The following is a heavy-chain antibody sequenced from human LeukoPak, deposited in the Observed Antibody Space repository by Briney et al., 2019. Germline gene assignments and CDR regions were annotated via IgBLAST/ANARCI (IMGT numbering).Heavy chain of an antibody. D-gene: IGHD2-21*02. Sequence: PGGSLRLSCAASGFIFSDYYMSWIRQAPGKGLEWVSCISSSGSTIYYADSVKGRFTISRDNVKNSLYLQMNSLRAEDTAVYYCAREGDLYYFDYWGQGTLVTVSS. CDR3: AREGDLYYFDY. CDR2: ISSSGSTI. J-gene: IGHJ4*02. CDR1: GFIFSDYY. V-gene: IGHV3-11*04.